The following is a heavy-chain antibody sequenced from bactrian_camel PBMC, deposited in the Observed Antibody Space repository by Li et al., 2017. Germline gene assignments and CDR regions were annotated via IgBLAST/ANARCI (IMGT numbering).Heavy chain of an antibody. CDR3: TRVDSGATIPTGIWG. D-gene: IGHD2*01. CDR1: GDMDRSKC. CDR2: IYTAAGGGT. Sequence: VQLVESGGGSVQTGGSLTLSCKVSGDMDRSKCVGWLRQVEGKERERVAAIYTAAGGGTYYADSVKGRFTISRDDADNTLYLQLNSLKTEDTAMYYCTRVDSGATIPTGIWGWGQGTQVTVS. V-gene: IGHV3S54*01. J-gene: IGHJ4*01.